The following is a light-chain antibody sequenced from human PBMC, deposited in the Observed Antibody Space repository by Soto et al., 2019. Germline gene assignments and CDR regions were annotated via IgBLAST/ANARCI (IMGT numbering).Light chain of an antibody. CDR1: QSVSSN. V-gene: IGKV3-15*01. Sequence: DIVMTQSPGTLSVSPGERATLSCRASQSVSSNLAWYQQKPGQAPRLLIYDASTRATGIPARFSGSGSGTDFTLSISSLQSEDFAVYFCQQYNTWPPYTFCQGTKPEI. J-gene: IGKJ2*01. CDR3: QQYNTWPPYT. CDR2: DAS.